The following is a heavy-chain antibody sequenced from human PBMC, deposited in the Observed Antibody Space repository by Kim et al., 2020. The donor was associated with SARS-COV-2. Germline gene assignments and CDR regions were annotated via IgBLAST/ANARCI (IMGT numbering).Heavy chain of an antibody. V-gene: IGHV3-30*02. CDR3: VKNLSRLHVVFFDY. J-gene: IGHJ4*01. Sequence: DADSVKGRFTLSRDNSRNTMYLQINSLRPDDKAVYHCVKNLSRLHVVFFDYWGPGTPVTVSS. D-gene: IGHD2-15*01.